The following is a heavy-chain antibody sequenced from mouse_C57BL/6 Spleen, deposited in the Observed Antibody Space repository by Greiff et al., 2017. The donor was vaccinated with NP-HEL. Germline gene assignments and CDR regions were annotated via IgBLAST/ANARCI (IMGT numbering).Heavy chain of an antibody. D-gene: IGHD2-4*01. CDR1: GYTFTSYW. Sequence: VQLQQPGAELVKPGASVKMSCKASGYTFTSYWITWVKQRPGQGLEWIGDIYPGSGSTNYNEKFKSKATLTVDTSSSTAYMQLSSLTSEDSAVYYCARSPYDYDGDGGAMDYWGQGTSVTVSS. CDR3: ARSPYDYDGDGGAMDY. J-gene: IGHJ4*01. CDR2: IYPGSGST. V-gene: IGHV1-55*01.